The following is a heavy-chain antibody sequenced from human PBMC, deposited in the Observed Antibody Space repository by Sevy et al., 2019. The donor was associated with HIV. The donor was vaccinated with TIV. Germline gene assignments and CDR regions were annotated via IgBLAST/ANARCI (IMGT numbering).Heavy chain of an antibody. CDR3: ERARYNYGSFYFDY. D-gene: IGHD5-18*01. Sequence: GGSLRLSCAASGFTFSDSYMSWFRQAPGKGLEWVSYISSGGTIIYYADSVKGRFTISRDNAKNSLYLQMNSLRAEDTAVYYCERARYNYGSFYFDYWGQGTLVTVSS. CDR1: GFTFSDSY. CDR2: ISSGGTII. J-gene: IGHJ4*02. V-gene: IGHV3-11*01.